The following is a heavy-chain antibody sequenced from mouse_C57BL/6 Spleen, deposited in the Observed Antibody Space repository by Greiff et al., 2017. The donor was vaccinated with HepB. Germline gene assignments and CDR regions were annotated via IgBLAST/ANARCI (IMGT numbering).Heavy chain of an antibody. D-gene: IGHD2-2*01. Sequence: EVHLVESGPGLVKPSQSLSLTCSVTGYSITSGYYWNWIRQFPGNKLEWMGYISYDGSNNYNPSLKNRISITRDTSKNQFFLKLNSVTTEDTATYYCARNYGYDGPSAMDYWGQGTSVTVSS. CDR1: GYSITSGYY. J-gene: IGHJ4*01. CDR2: ISYDGSN. V-gene: IGHV3-6*01. CDR3: ARNYGYDGPSAMDY.